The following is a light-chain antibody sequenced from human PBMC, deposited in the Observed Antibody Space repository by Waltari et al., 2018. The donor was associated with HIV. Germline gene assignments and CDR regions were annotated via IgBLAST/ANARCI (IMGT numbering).Light chain of an antibody. J-gene: IGLJ3*02. V-gene: IGLV1-44*01. CDR2: TNK. CDR1: SSNIGFNI. Sequence: QSVLTQPPSASGTPGQRVTISCSGSSSNIGFNIVNWYQQLPGAAPKLLIYTNKPRPSAVPDLFSVSKSGPSASLAISGLQADDEADYYCATWDDSLNCLVFCCGTNLTVL. CDR3: ATWDDSLNCLV.